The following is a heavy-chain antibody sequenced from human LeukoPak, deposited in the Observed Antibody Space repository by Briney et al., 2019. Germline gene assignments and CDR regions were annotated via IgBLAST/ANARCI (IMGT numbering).Heavy chain of an antibody. J-gene: IGHJ4*02. CDR1: GFTFSSYS. V-gene: IGHV3-21*01. CDR2: ISSSSSYI. D-gene: IGHD6-13*01. CDR3: ATGGPYSSSWPRSY. Sequence: GGSLRLSCAASGFTFSSYSMNWVRQAPGEGLEWVSSISSSSSYIYYADSVKGRFTISRDNAKNSLYLQMNSLRAEDTAVYYCATGGPYSSSWPRSYWGQGTLVTVSS.